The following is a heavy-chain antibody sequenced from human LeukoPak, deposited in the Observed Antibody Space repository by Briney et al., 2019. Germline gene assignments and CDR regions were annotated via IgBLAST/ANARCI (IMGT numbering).Heavy chain of an antibody. CDR3: ARMGFRFLEWPGYFDY. D-gene: IGHD3-3*01. Sequence: SVKVSCKASGGTFSSYAISWVRQAPGQGLEWMGGIIPIFGTANYAQKFQGRVTITADESTSTAYMELSSLRSEDTAVYYCARMGFRFLEWPGYFDYWGQGTLVTVSS. J-gene: IGHJ4*02. CDR2: IIPIFGTA. V-gene: IGHV1-69*13. CDR1: GGTFSSYA.